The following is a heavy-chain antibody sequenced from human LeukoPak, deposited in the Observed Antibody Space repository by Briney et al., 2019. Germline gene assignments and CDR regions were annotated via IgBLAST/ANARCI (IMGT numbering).Heavy chain of an antibody. CDR3: AKRGVVIRVILVGFHKEAYYFDS. Sequence: GGSLRLSCAVSGITLNNYGMSWVRQAPGKGLEGVAGMSDSGGRTNYADSVKGRFTISRDNPKNTLYLQMNSLRAEDTAVYFCAKRGVVIRVILVGFHKEAYYFDSWGQGALVTVSS. J-gene: IGHJ4*02. V-gene: IGHV3-23*01. CDR1: GITLNNYG. CDR2: MSDSGGRT. D-gene: IGHD3-22*01.